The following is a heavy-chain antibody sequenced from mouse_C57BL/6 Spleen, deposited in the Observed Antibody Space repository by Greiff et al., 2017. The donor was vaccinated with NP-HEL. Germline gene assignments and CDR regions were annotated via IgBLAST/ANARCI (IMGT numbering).Heavy chain of an antibody. J-gene: IGHJ2*01. D-gene: IGHD1-1*01. Sequence: QVQLQQSGAELVKPGASVKISCKASGYAFSSYWMNWVKQRPGKGLEWIGQIYPGDGDTNYNGKFKGKATLTADKSSSTAYMKLSSLTSEDSAVYFCARSSTTVVAGFDYWGQGTTLTVSS. V-gene: IGHV1-80*01. CDR3: ARSSTTVVAGFDY. CDR2: IYPGDGDT. CDR1: GYAFSSYW.